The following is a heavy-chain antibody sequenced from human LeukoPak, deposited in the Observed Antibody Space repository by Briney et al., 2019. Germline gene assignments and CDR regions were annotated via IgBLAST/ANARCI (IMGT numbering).Heavy chain of an antibody. CDR3: ARDGSYDSSGYYFDY. J-gene: IGHJ4*02. CDR2: ISSNGGST. V-gene: IGHV3-64*01. CDR1: GFTFSSYA. D-gene: IGHD3-22*01. Sequence: GGSPRLSCAASGFTFSSYAMHWVRQAPGRGLEYVSAISSNGGSTYYANSVKGRFTISRDNSKNTLYLQMGSLRAEDMAVYYCARDGSYDSSGYYFDYWGQGTLVTVSS.